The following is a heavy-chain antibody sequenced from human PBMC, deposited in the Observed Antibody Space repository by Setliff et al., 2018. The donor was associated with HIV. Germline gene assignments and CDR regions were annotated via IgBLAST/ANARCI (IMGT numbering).Heavy chain of an antibody. Sequence: GASVKVSCKASGYTFTTYGINWVRQAPGQGLGWMGWSSAYNGNTNYAQKLQGRVTMTTDTSTSTAYMELRSLRSDDTAVYYCARDRAGDAFDIWGQGTMVTVSS. D-gene: IGHD3-10*01. V-gene: IGHV1-18*01. CDR2: SSAYNGNT. J-gene: IGHJ3*02. CDR1: GYTFTTYG. CDR3: ARDRAGDAFDI.